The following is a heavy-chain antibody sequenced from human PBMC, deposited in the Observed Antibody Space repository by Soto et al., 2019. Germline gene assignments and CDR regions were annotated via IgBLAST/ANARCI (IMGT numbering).Heavy chain of an antibody. CDR3: ARLAGYYGSGSYYGTGSYGMDV. J-gene: IGHJ6*02. Sequence: SVKVSCKASGGTFSSYAISWVRQAPGQGLEWMGGIIPIFGTANYAQKFQGRVTITADESTSTAYMELSSLRSEDTAVYYCARLAGYYGSGSYYGTGSYGMDVWG. CDR1: GGTFSSYA. V-gene: IGHV1-69*13. CDR2: IIPIFGTA. D-gene: IGHD3-10*01.